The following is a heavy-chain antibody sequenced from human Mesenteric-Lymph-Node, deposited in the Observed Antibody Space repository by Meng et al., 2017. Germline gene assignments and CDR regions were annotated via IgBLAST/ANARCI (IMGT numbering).Heavy chain of an antibody. D-gene: IGHD3-16*02. Sequence: VQLQESGPGLVKPSETLSLTCAVSGGSISTYYWSWIRQPPGKGLEWIGNNYYSGSTNYNPSLASRVTISVDSSKNQFSLKLSSVTAADTAVYYCARHQNGGTYPLDYWGQGTLVTVFS. CDR2: NYYSGST. V-gene: IGHV4-59*08. J-gene: IGHJ4*02. CDR1: GGSISTYY. CDR3: ARHQNGGTYPLDY.